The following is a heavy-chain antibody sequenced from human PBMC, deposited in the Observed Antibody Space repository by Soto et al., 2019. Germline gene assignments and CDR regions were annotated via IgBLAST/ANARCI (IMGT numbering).Heavy chain of an antibody. CDR3: ARDRGYCTNGVCYSAEYFQH. CDR2: ISYDGSNK. CDR1: GFTFSSYA. V-gene: IGHV3-30-3*01. J-gene: IGHJ1*01. Sequence: GGSLRLSCAASGFTFSSYAMHWVRQAPGKGLEWVAVISYDGSNKYYADSVKGRFTISRDNSKNTLYLQMNSLRAEDTAVYYCARDRGYCTNGVCYSAEYFQHWGQGTLVTVSS. D-gene: IGHD2-8*01.